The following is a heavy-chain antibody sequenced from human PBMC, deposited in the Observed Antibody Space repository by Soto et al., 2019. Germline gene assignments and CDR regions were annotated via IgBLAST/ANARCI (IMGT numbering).Heavy chain of an antibody. CDR1: GFTFSSYE. CDR3: ARGGPGYSNYYFDY. J-gene: IGHJ4*02. V-gene: IGHV3-48*03. Sequence: GGSLRLSCAASGFTFSSYEMNWVRQAPGKGLEWVSYISSSGSTIYYADSVKGRFTISRDNAKNSLYLQMNSRRAEDTAVYYCARGGPGYSNYYFDYWGQGTLVTVSS. D-gene: IGHD4-4*01. CDR2: ISSSGSTI.